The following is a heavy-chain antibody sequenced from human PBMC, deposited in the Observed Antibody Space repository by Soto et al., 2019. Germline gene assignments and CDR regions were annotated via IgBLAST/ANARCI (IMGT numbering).Heavy chain of an antibody. Sequence: ASVKVSCKASGYTFTSYAMHWVRQAPGQRLEWMGWINAGNGNTKYSQKFQGRVTITRDTSASTAYMELSSLRSEDTAVYYCAATFLRGYSGYDHYYYYYYGMDVWGQGTTVTVSS. D-gene: IGHD5-12*01. V-gene: IGHV1-3*01. CDR1: GYTFTSYA. CDR2: INAGNGNT. J-gene: IGHJ6*02. CDR3: AATFLRGYSGYDHYYYYYYGMDV.